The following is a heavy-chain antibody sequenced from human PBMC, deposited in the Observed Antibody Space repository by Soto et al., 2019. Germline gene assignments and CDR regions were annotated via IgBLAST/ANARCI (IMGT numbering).Heavy chain of an antibody. CDR1: GYTFTSYA. V-gene: IGHV1-3*01. CDR3: ARGTPPPRLLLGIDY. CDR2: INAGNGNT. D-gene: IGHD3-3*01. Sequence: ASVKVSCKASGYTFTSYAMHWVRQAPGQRLEWMGWINAGNGNTKYSQKFQGRVTITRDTSASTAYMELSSLRSEDTAVYYCARGTPPPRLLLGIDYWGQGTLVTVSS. J-gene: IGHJ4*02.